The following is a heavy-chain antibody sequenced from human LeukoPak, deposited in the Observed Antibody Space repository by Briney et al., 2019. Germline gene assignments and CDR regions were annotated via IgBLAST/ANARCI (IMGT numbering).Heavy chain of an antibody. D-gene: IGHD2-15*01. CDR1: GFSFGNYW. J-gene: IGHJ5*02. CDR3: ARHYCSGGSCYRRGFDP. V-gene: IGHV3-7*03. Sequence: PGGSLRLSCAASGFSFGNYWMTWVRQAPGKGLQWVAKIKQDGSEKYDVDSVKGRFTISRDNAKNSLYLQMNSLKASDTAMYYCARHYCSGGSCYRRGFDPWGQGTLVTVSS. CDR2: IKQDGSEK.